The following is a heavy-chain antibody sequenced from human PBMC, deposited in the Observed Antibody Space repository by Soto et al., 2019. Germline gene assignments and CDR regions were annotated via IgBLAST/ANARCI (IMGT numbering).Heavy chain of an antibody. D-gene: IGHD2-2*01. CDR3: AKDPRSLLPAARNNWFDP. J-gene: IGHJ5*02. CDR1: GFTFSSYA. CDR2: ISGSGGST. Sequence: PGGSLRLSCAASGFTFSSYAMSWVRQAPGKGLEWVSAISGSGGSTYYADSVKGRFTISRDNSKNTLYLQMNSLRAEDTAVYYCAKDPRSLLPAARNNWFDPWGQGTLVTVSS. V-gene: IGHV3-23*01.